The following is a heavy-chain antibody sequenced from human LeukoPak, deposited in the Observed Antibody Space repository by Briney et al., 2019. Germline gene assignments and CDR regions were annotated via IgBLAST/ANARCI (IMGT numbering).Heavy chain of an antibody. J-gene: IGHJ3*02. D-gene: IGHD2-2*01. Sequence: SETLSLTCAVSGYSLSSGYYWGWIRQPPGKGLEWIGSIYHSGSTYYNPSLKSRVTISVDTSKNQFSLKLSSVTAADTAVYYCARSVAKTLGYCSSTSCYGLHAFDIWGQGTMVIVSS. V-gene: IGHV4-38-2*01. CDR1: GYSLSSGYY. CDR3: ARSVAKTLGYCSSTSCYGLHAFDI. CDR2: IYHSGST.